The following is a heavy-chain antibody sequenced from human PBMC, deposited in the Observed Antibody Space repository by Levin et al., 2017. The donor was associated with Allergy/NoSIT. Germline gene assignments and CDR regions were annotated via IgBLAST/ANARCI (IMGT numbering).Heavy chain of an antibody. Sequence: LSLTCAASGFPFSSYAMSWVRQAPGKGLEWVSAISGSGGSTYYADSVKGRFTISRDNSKNTLYLQMNSLRAEDTAVYYCAKLYDFWSGYYEPDYFDYWGQGTLVTVSS. CDR1: GFPFSSYA. J-gene: IGHJ4*02. CDR2: ISGSGGST. D-gene: IGHD3-3*01. CDR3: AKLYDFWSGYYEPDYFDY. V-gene: IGHV3-23*01.